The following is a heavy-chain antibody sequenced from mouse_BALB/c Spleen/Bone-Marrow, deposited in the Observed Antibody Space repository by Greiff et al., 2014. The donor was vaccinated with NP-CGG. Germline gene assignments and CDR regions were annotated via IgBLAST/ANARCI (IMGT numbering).Heavy chain of an antibody. CDR2: IDPANGNT. V-gene: IGHV14-3*02. D-gene: IGHD5-1-1*01. CDR3: ARNTQFAY. Sequence: GQLQPSGAELVKPGASVKLSCTASGFNIKDTYMHWVKQRPEPGLEWIGRIDPANGNTKYDPKFQGKATITADTSSNTAYLQLSSLTSEDTAVYYCARNTQFAYWGRGTLVTVSA. CDR1: GFNIKDTY. J-gene: IGHJ3*01.